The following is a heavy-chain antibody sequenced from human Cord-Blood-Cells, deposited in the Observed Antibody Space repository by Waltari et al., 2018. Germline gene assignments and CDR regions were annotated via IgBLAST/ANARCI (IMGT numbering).Heavy chain of an antibody. Sequence: QLQLQESGPGLVKHSETLSLTCPVSGGSISSRSYYCGWIRKPPGKGLEWIGSIYYSGSTYYNPSLKSRVTISVDTSKNQFSLKLSSVTAADTAVYYCARHPSMSYYGSGSYYFDYWGQGTLVTVSS. V-gene: IGHV4-39*07. CDR2: IYYSGST. CDR3: ARHPSMSYYGSGSYYFDY. J-gene: IGHJ4*02. D-gene: IGHD3-10*01. CDR1: GGSISSRSYY.